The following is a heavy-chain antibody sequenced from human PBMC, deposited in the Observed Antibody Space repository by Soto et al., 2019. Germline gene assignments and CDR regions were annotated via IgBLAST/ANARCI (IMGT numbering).Heavy chain of an antibody. J-gene: IGHJ5*02. CDR2: ISSSSSTI. D-gene: IGHD3-10*01. CDR1: GFTFSRYS. V-gene: IGHV3-48*01. Sequence: EVQLVESGGGLVQPGGSLRLSCAASGFTFSRYSMNWVRQAPGKGLEWVSYISSSSSTIYYADSVKGRFTISRDNAKNSLYLQMNSPRAEDTAVYYCARGGVRGVKDHWFDPWGQGTLVTVSS. CDR3: ARGGVRGVKDHWFDP.